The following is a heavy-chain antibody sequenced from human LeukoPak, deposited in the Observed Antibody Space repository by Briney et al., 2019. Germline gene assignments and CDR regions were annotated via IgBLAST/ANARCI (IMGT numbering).Heavy chain of an antibody. CDR2: IYYSGST. Sequence: SETLSLTCTVSSGSISSYYWSWIREPTGKGREWIGYIYYSGSTNYNPSLKRRVTISVDTSKNQFSLKLSSVTAADTAVYYCARESGYSGNYYDSYGLDVWGQGTTVTVSS. CDR1: SGSISSYY. V-gene: IGHV4-59*01. J-gene: IGHJ6*02. CDR3: ARESGYSGNYYDSYGLDV. D-gene: IGHD1-26*01.